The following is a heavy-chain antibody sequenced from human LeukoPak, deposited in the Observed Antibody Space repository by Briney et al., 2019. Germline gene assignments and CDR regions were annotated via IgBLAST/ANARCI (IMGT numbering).Heavy chain of an antibody. CDR1: GFTFTTYW. CDR3: AREGIVAYYFDY. V-gene: IGHV3-74*01. J-gene: IGHJ4*02. CDR2: INSDGSIT. Sequence: PGGSLRLSCAASGFTFTTYWMHWVRQAPGKGLVWVSHINSDGSITSYADSVKGRFTISRDNAKNTLYLQMNSLRAEDTAVYYCAREGIVAYYFDYWGQGTLVTVSS. D-gene: IGHD2-15*01.